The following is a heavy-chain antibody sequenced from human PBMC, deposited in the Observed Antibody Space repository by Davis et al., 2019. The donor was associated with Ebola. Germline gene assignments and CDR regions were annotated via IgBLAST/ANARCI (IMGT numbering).Heavy chain of an antibody. CDR2: ISYDGSDK. CDR3: ARDLVGSSSGGH. D-gene: IGHD1-26*01. Sequence: GSLKISCAASGFTFTNYAMHWVRQAPGKGLEWVALISYDGSDKSYADSVKGRFTISRDISKNTLFLQMNNVRREDTAIYYCARDLVGSSSGGHWGQGTLVTVSS. V-gene: IGHV3-30*04. CDR1: GFTFTNYA. J-gene: IGHJ4*02.